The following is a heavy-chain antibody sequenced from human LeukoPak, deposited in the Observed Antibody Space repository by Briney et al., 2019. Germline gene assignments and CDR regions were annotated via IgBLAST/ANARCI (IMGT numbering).Heavy chain of an antibody. J-gene: IGHJ4*02. V-gene: IGHV3-23*01. D-gene: IGHD1-26*01. CDR2: ISSTGGTT. CDR3: AKGDSGSYYNFDY. Sequence: ETLSLTCTVSGGSISSYYWSWVRQAPGKGLEWVSSISSTGGTTYYADSVKGRFTISRDNSKNTLYLQMNSLRAEDTAVYYCAKGDSGSYYNFDYWGQGTLVTVSS. CDR1: GGSISSYY.